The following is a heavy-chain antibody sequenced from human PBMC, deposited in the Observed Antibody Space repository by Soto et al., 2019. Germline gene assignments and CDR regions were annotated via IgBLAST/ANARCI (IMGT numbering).Heavy chain of an antibody. D-gene: IGHD3-10*01. CDR3: ARGRDGSNYYFDY. CDR1: GGTFSDSV. J-gene: IGHJ4*02. Sequence: SVKVSCKASGGTFSDSVTSWVRQAPGQGLEWMGGIVPIFGKANLAEKFQDRVTITADESTSTAYMKLSSLRSEDTAVYYCARGRDGSNYYFDYWGQGTLVTSPQ. V-gene: IGHV1-69*13. CDR2: IVPIFGKA.